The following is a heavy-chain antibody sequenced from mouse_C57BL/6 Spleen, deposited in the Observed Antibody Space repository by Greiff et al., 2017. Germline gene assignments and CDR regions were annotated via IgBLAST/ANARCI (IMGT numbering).Heavy chain of an antibody. CDR3: ARRYYGSSHWYFDD. CDR1: GYTFTSYW. D-gene: IGHD1-1*01. CDR2: IDPSDSYT. V-gene: IGHV1-50*01. Sequence: QVQLKQPGAELVKPGASVKLSCKASGYTFTSYWMQWVKQRPGQGLEWIGEIDPSDSYTNYNQKFKGKATLPVDTSSSTAYMQLSSLTSEDSAVYYCARRYYGSSHWYFDDWGTGTTVTVSS. J-gene: IGHJ1*03.